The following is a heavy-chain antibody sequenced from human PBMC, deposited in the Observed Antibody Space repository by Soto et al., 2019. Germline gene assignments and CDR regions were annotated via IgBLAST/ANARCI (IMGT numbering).Heavy chain of an antibody. V-gene: IGHV2-5*02. CDR2: IYWDDDK. D-gene: IGHD3-22*01. J-gene: IGHJ4*02. Sequence: QITLKASAPTLVKPTQTLTLTCTFPGFSLSTSGVAVGWIRQPPGQALEWLALIYWDDDKRYSPSLKNRLTITKDTSKNQVVLTMINMDIVDTATYYCARDSSGYYGFDYWGQGSLVTVSS. CDR3: ARDSSGYYGFDY. CDR1: GFSLSTSGVA.